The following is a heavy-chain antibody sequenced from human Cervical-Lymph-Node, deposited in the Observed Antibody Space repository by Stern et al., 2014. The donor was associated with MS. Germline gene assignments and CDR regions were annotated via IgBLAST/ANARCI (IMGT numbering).Heavy chain of an antibody. D-gene: IGHD6-19*01. CDR1: GYTFTSYD. Sequence: VQLVESGAEVKKPGASVKVSCKASGYTFTSYDINWVRQATGQGLEWKGWMNANSGNTGYAQKFQGRVTMTRNTSISTAYMELSSLRSEDTAVYYCARDSIAVAGEDYWGQGTLVTVSS. V-gene: IGHV1-8*01. CDR3: ARDSIAVAGEDY. CDR2: MNANSGNT. J-gene: IGHJ4*02.